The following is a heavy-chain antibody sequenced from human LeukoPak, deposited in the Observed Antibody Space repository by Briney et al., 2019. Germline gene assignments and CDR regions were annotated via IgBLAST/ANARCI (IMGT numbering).Heavy chain of an antibody. CDR1: GFTFSSYG. D-gene: IGHD5-18*01. CDR2: IRYDGSNK. J-gene: IGHJ4*02. CDR3: AKLRVETDIERGY. V-gene: IGHV3-30*02. Sequence: GGSLRLSCAASGFTFSSYGMHWVRQAPGKGLEWVAFIRYDGSNKYYADSVKGRFTISRDNSQNTLYLQMNSLRAEDTAVYYCAKLRVETDIERGYWGQGTLVTVSS.